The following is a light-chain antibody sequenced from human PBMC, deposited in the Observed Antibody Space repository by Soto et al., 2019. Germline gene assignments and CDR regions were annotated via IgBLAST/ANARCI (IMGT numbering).Light chain of an antibody. CDR1: SSDVGGYNY. CDR3: SSYTSSRNVV. Sequence: SALTQPASVSGSPGQSITLSCTGTSSDVGGYNYVSWYQRHPGKAPKLMIYDVSNRPSGVSNRFSGSKSGNTASLTISGLQAEDEADFYCSSYTSSRNVVFGGGTKLTVL. V-gene: IGLV2-14*03. CDR2: DVS. J-gene: IGLJ2*01.